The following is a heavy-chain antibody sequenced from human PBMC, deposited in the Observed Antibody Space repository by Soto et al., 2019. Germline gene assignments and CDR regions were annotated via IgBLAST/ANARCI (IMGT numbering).Heavy chain of an antibody. D-gene: IGHD6-13*01. J-gene: IGHJ4*02. CDR3: ARGPGYSSTQPLDY. CDR2: INAGNGNT. CDR1: GYTFTSYA. V-gene: IGHV1-3*01. Sequence: GASVKVSCKASGYTFTSYAMHWVRQAPGQRLEWMGWINAGNGNTKYSQKFQGRVTITRDTSASTAYMELSSPRPEDTAVYYCARGPGYSSTQPLDYWGQGTLVTVSS.